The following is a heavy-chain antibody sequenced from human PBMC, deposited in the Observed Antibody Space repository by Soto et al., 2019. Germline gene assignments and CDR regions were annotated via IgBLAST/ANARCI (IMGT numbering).Heavy chain of an antibody. J-gene: IGHJ5*02. CDR2: IIPIFGTA. V-gene: IGHV1-69*01. Sequence: QVQLVQSGAEVKKPGSSVKVSCKASGGTFSSYAISWVRQAPGQWLEWMGGIIPIFGTANYAQKFQGRVTITADESTSTAYMELSSLRSEDTAVYYCARASIVVVPAAKNWFDPWGQGTLVTVSS. D-gene: IGHD2-2*01. CDR3: ARASIVVVPAAKNWFDP. CDR1: GGTFSSYA.